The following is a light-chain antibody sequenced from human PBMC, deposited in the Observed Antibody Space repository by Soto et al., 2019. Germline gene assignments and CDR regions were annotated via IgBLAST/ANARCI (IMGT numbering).Light chain of an antibody. J-gene: IGKJ2*01. CDR2: GAS. CDR1: QSVSNN. Sequence: EIVMTQSPATLSVSPGERVTLSCRASQSVSNNLAWYQQKPGQAPRLLIYGASTRATGIPARFSGSGSGTGFTLTISSLQPEDFAIYFCHQYNNWPPYTFGQGTKLEIK. V-gene: IGKV3-15*01. CDR3: HQYNNWPPYT.